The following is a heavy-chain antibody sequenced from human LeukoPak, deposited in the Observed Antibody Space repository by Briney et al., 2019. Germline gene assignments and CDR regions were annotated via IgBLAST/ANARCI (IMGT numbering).Heavy chain of an antibody. CDR1: GGSISSSSYS. D-gene: IGHD5-12*01. Sequence: SETLSLTCTVSGGSISSSSYSWGWIRQPPGKGLEWIGSIYYSGSTYYNPSLKSRVTISVDTSKNQFSLKLSSVTAADTAVYYCARNSGYDWAYFDYWGQGTLVTVSS. CDR2: IYYSGST. V-gene: IGHV4-39*07. CDR3: ARNSGYDWAYFDY. J-gene: IGHJ4*02.